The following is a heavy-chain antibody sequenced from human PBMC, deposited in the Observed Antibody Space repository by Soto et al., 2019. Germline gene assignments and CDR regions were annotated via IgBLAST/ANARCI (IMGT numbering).Heavy chain of an antibody. CDR1: GGTFSSYT. J-gene: IGHJ5*02. Sequence: QVQLVQSGAEVKKPGSSVKVSCKASGGTFSSYTISWVRQAPGQGLEWMGRIIPILGIANYAQKFQGRVTITADKSTSTAYMELSSLRSEDTAVYYCARDIPNPNNWNDDGYWFDPWGQGTLVTVSS. V-gene: IGHV1-69*08. CDR3: ARDIPNPNNWNDDGYWFDP. D-gene: IGHD1-20*01. CDR2: IIPILGIA.